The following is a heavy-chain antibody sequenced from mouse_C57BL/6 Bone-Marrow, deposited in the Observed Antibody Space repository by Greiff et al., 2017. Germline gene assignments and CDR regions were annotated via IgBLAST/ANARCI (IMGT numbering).Heavy chain of an antibody. Sequence: QVQLKQPGTELVKPGASVKLSCKASGYTFTSYWMHWVKQRPGQGLEWIGNINPSNGGTNYNEKFKSKATLTVDKSSSTAYMQLSSLTSEYSAVYYCARSRRIYYYAMDYWGQGTSVTVSS. CDR3: ARSRRIYYYAMDY. J-gene: IGHJ4*01. CDR2: INPSNGGT. CDR1: GYTFTSYW. V-gene: IGHV1-53*01.